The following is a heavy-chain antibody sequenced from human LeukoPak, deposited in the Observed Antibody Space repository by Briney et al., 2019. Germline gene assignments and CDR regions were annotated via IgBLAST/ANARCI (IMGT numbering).Heavy chain of an antibody. CDR3: ARYHPDTADDY. CDR1: GYIFTGYY. D-gene: IGHD5-18*01. J-gene: IGHJ4*02. Sequence: ASVKVSCKASGYIFTGYYMHWVRQAPGQGLEWMGWINPNSGDTNYAQKFQGRVTMTRDTSISTAYMELSRLRSDDTAVYYCARYHPDTADDYWGQGTLVTVSS. V-gene: IGHV1-2*02. CDR2: INPNSGDT.